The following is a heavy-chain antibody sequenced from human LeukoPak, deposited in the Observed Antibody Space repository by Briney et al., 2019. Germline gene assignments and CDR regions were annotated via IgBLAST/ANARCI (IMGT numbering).Heavy chain of an antibody. CDR3: ARGSRAHYGSGSYYIGGYFQH. V-gene: IGHV4-34*01. J-gene: IGHJ1*01. D-gene: IGHD3-10*01. CDR2: INHSGST. CDR1: GGSFSGYY. Sequence: PSETLSLTCAVYGGSFSGYYWSWIRQPPGKGLEWIGEINHSGSTNYNPSLKSRVTISVDTSKNQFSLKLSSVTAADTAVYYCARGSRAHYGSGSYYIGGYFQHWGQGTLVTVSS.